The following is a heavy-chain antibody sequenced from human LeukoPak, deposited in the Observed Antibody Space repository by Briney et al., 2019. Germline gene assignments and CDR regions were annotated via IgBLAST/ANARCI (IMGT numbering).Heavy chain of an antibody. CDR2: ISYSGRA. V-gene: IGHV4-59*01. D-gene: IGHD1-26*01. CDR1: GDSITDYY. J-gene: IGHJ5*02. CDR3: ARVSAGGGSEWVDN. Sequence: SETLSLTCTVSGDSITDYYWSWLRQPPGKELEWIGYISYSGRATYNPSVKSRVTISLATSRTQFSLSLTSVTAADTAVYYCARVSAGGGSEWVDNWGQGTLVTVSS.